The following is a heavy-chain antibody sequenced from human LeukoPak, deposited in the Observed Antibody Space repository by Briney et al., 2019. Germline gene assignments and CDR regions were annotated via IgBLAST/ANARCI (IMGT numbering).Heavy chain of an antibody. CDR3: ARDNGYYDFWSGYGGNWFDP. J-gene: IGHJ5*02. CDR2: ISAYNGNT. D-gene: IGHD3-3*01. V-gene: IGHV1-18*01. Sequence: ASVKVSRKASGYTFTSYGISWVRQAPGQGLEWMGWISAYNGNTNYAQKLQGRVTMTTDTSTSTAYMELRSLRSDDTAVYYCARDNGYYDFWSGYGGNWFDPWGQGTLVTVSS. CDR1: GYTFTSYG.